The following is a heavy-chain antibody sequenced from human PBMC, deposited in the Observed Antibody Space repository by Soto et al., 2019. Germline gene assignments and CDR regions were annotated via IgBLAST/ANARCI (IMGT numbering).Heavy chain of an antibody. CDR1: GYTFTGYY. D-gene: IGHD3-3*01. CDR3: ARADGYDFWSGYSELGFDY. J-gene: IGHJ4*02. CDR2: INPNSGGT. V-gene: IGHV1-2*04. Sequence: ASVKVSCKASGYTFTGYYMHWVRQAPGQGLEWMGWINPNSGGTNYAQKFQGWVTMTRDTSISTAYMELSRLRSDDTAVYYCARADGYDFWSGYSELGFDYWGQGTLVTVSS.